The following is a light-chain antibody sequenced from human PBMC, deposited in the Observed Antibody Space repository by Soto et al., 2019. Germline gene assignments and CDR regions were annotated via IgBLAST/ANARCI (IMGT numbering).Light chain of an antibody. CDR2: EVN. CDR1: SSDVGGYNY. J-gene: IGLJ1*01. Sequence: QSVLTQPPSASGSPGQSVAISCTGTSSDVGGYNYVSWYQQHPGKAPKLMIYEVNKRPSGVPDRFSGSKSGNTASLTVSGPQAEDEANYYCSSYAGSSNVFGTGTKLTVL. CDR3: SSYAGSSNV. V-gene: IGLV2-8*01.